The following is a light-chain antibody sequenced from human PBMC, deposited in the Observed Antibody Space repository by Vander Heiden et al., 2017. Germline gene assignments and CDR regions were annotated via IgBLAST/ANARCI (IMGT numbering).Light chain of an antibody. CDR3: AVWDDNLNGWV. J-gene: IGLJ3*02. CDR2: SFY. CDR1: SSNIGTNT. Sequence: SLLTLPSPVSPPRGQRVIISCSGSSSNIGTNTVTWYQHPPGTAPKVLIYSFYQRPSGVPDRFSGSKSGASASLAISGLQSEDEADYYCAVWDDNLNGWVFGGGTKLTVL. V-gene: IGLV1-44*01.